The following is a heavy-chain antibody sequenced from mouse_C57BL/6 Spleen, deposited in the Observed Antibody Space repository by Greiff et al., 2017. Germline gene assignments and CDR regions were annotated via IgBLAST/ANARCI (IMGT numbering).Heavy chain of an antibody. CDR2: ISSGCCYT. J-gene: IGHJ2*01. CDR3: ARGGDCNYCDY. V-gene: IGHV5-6*01. Sequence: EVKLMESGGDLVKPGGSLKLSCAASGFTFSSYGMSWVRQTPDKRLEWVATISSGCCYTYYPDSVKGRFTIPRDNAKNTVYLQMSSLKSEDAAGYYCARGGDCNYCDYWGQGTTLTVSS. D-gene: IGHD2-13*01. CDR1: GFTFSSYG.